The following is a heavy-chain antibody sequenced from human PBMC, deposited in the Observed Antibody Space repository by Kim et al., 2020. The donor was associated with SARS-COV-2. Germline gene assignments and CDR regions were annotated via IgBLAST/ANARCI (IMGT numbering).Heavy chain of an antibody. J-gene: IGHJ4*02. Sequence: YADSVKGRFTISRENSKNTLYLQMSSLRAEDTAVYYCVKDRGSSSWGFDYWGQGTLVTVSS. D-gene: IGHD6-13*01. CDR3: VKDRGSSSWGFDY. V-gene: IGHV3-64D*06.